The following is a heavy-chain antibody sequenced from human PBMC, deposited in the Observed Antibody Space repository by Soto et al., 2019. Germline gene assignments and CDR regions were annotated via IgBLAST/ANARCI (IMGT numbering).Heavy chain of an antibody. CDR1: GGSFSGYY. D-gene: IGHD6-13*01. V-gene: IGHV4-34*01. J-gene: IGHJ6*02. CDR3: AVIAAAWRRYYYYGMDV. Sequence: PSETLSLTCAVYGGSFSGYYWSWIRQPPGKGLEWIGEINHSGSTNYNPSLKSRVTISVDTSKNQFSLKLSSVTAADTAVYYCAVIAAAWRRYYYYGMDVWGQGTTVTVSS. CDR2: INHSGST.